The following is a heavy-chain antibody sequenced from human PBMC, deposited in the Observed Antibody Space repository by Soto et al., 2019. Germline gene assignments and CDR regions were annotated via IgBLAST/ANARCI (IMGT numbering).Heavy chain of an antibody. J-gene: IGHJ5*01. CDR3: ARDGGQWLQSGGGWFDS. D-gene: IGHD6-19*01. CDR1: GDSINIFNW. Sequence: SETLSLTCAVSGDSINIFNWWTWLRQSPERGLEWIGEIFHSGATPYNPSLTGRVTISANKSTTQFSLNLTSVTAADTAVYYCARDGGQWLQSGGGWFDSWGQGIRVTVSS. CDR2: IFHSGAT. V-gene: IGHV4-4*02.